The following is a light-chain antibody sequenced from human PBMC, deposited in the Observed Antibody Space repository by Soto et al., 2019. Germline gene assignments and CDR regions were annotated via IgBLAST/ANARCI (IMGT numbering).Light chain of an antibody. CDR1: TSNIGSNT. V-gene: IGLV1-44*01. CDR2: SNN. Sequence: SVLTQPPSASGTPGQRVPISCSGSTSNIGSNTVNWYQQVPGTAPKLLIYSNNQRPSGVPDRFSGSKSGTSASLAISGLQSADEADYYCAAWDDSLNGPVFGGGTKLTVL. CDR3: AAWDDSLNGPV. J-gene: IGLJ2*01.